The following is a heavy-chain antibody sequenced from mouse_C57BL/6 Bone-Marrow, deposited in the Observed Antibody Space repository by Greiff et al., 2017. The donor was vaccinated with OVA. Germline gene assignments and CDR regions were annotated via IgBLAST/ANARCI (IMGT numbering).Heavy chain of an antibody. V-gene: IGHV5-6*02. J-gene: IGHJ3*01. CDR2: ISSGGSYT. CDR3: ARRLAWFAY. CDR1: GFTFSSYG. Sequence: EVKLVESGGDLVKPGWSLKLSCAASGFTFSSYGMSWVRQTPDKRLEWVATISSGGSYTYYPDSVKGRFTISRDNAKNTLYLQMSSLKSEDTAMYYCARRLAWFAYWGQGTLVTVSA.